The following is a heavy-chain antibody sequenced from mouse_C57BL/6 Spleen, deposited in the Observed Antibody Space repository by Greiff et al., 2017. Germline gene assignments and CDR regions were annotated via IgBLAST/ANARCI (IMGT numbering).Heavy chain of an antibody. CDR1: GYAFSSYW. Sequence: QVQLQQSGAELVKPGASVKISCKASGYAFSSYWMNWVKQRPGQGLEWIGQIYPGDGDTNYNGKFKGKATLTADKSSSTAYMQLSSLTSEDSAVYFCASPFDAPWFAYWGQGTLVTVSA. CDR3: ASPFDAPWFAY. J-gene: IGHJ3*01. CDR2: IYPGDGDT. V-gene: IGHV1-80*01.